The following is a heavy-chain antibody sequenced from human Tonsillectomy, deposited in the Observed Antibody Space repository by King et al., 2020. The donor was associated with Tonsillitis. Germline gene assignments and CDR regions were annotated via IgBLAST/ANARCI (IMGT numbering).Heavy chain of an antibody. Sequence: VQLVESGGGLVQPGGSLRLSCAASGFTFSSCAMSWVRQAPGKGLEWVSVISGSGGSTYYADSVKGRFTISRDNSRNTLYLQMNSMRAEDTAVYYCAKSKEGYRSSGYLRGTPGMDVWGQGTTVIVSS. D-gene: IGHD3-22*01. CDR1: GFTFSSCA. CDR2: ISGSGGST. CDR3: AKSKEGYRSSGYLRGTPGMDV. V-gene: IGHV3-23*04. J-gene: IGHJ6*02.